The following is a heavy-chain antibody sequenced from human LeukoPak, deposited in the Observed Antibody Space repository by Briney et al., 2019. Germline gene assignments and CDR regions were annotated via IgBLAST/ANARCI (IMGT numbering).Heavy chain of an antibody. Sequence: ASVKVSCKASGYTFTSYGISWVRQAPGQGLEWMGWISAYNGNTNYAQKLQGRVTMTRDTSTSTVYMELSSLRSEDTAVYYCARGFYGGSTEGLFDYWGQGTLVTVSS. CDR3: ARGFYGGSTEGLFDY. J-gene: IGHJ4*02. CDR2: ISAYNGNT. D-gene: IGHD5-12*01. CDR1: GYTFTSYG. V-gene: IGHV1-18*01.